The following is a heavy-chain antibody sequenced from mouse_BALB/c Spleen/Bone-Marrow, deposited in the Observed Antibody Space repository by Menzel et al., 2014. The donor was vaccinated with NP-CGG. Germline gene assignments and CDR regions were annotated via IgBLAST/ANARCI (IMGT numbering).Heavy chain of an antibody. CDR3: ARDSSWFAY. J-gene: IGHJ3*01. Sequence: EVQGVESGGGLVQPGGSLRLSCATSGFTFTDYYMSWVRQPPGKALEWLGFFRNKANGYTTEYSASVKGRFIISRDNSQSILYLQMNALRAEDSATYYCARDSSWFAYWGQGTLVTVSA. V-gene: IGHV7-3*02. CDR1: GFTFTDYY. CDR2: FRNKANGYTT.